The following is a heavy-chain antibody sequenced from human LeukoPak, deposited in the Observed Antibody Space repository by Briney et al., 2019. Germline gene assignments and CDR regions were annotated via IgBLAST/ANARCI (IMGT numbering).Heavy chain of an antibody. CDR1: GFTFSSYG. CDR3: AKVRSGWYGNYFDY. Sequence: GGSLRLSCAASGFTFSSYGMHWVRQAPGKGLEWVAVISCDGSNKYYADSVKGRFTISRDNSKNTLYLQMNSLRAEDTAVYYCAKVRSGWYGNYFDYWGQGTLVTVSS. CDR2: ISCDGSNK. D-gene: IGHD6-19*01. J-gene: IGHJ4*02. V-gene: IGHV3-30*18.